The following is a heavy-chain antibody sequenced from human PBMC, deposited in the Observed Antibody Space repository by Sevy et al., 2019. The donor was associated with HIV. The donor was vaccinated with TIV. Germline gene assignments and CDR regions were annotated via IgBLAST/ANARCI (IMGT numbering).Heavy chain of an antibody. D-gene: IGHD6-13*01. CDR1: GFSLNSYW. J-gene: IGHJ4*02. CDR3: VRAIAADGSF. V-gene: IGHV3-7*01. Sequence: GGSLRLSCAASGFSLNSYWMSWVRQAPGKGLEWVANIKQDGSVKYYVDSGKGRFTISRDNARNLLYRQMNSLRAEDTALYYCVRAIAADGSFWGQGTLVTVSS. CDR2: IKQDGSVK.